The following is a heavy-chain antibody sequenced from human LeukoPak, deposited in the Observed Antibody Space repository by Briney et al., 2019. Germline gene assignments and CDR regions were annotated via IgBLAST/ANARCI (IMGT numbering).Heavy chain of an antibody. D-gene: IGHD3-22*01. CDR2: ISSSGSTI. CDR1: GFTFSDYY. V-gene: IGHV3-11*04. Sequence: GGSLRLSCAASGFTFSDYYMSWIRQAPGKGLEWVSYISSSGSTIYYADSVKGRFTVSRDNSKNTLYLQMNSLRAEDTAVYSCARYDSSGSFDYWGQGTLVTVSS. CDR3: ARYDSSGSFDY. J-gene: IGHJ4*02.